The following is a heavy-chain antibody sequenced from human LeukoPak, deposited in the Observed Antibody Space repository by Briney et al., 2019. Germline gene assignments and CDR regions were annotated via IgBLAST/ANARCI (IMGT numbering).Heavy chain of an antibody. CDR2: LYPSGGT. CDR3: ARDRSVTGYWYFDL. Sequence: SQTLSLTCAVSGGSITSGGYSWSWIRQPPGKGLEWIGYLYPSGGTFYNPSVKSRVTILVGRSKNQFSLNLNSVTAADTAVYYCARDRSVTGYWYFDLWGRGTLVTVSS. J-gene: IGHJ2*01. D-gene: IGHD2-21*02. CDR1: GGSITSGGYS. V-gene: IGHV4-30-2*01.